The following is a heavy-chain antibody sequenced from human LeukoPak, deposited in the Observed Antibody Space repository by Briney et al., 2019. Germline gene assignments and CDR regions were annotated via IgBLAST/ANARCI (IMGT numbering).Heavy chain of an antibody. CDR2: MNPNSGNT. D-gene: IGHD2-2*01. CDR1: XXXXXXYD. V-gene: IGHV1-8*01. J-gene: IGHJ6*03. CDR3: ARADIVVVPAAMRDYYYYYYMDV. Sequence: ASVKXSXXXSXXXXXXYDINWVRQAXGQGLEWMGWMNPNSGNTGYAQKFQGRVTMTRNTSISTAYMELSSLRSEDTAVYYCARADIVVVPAAMRDYYYYYYMDVWGKGTTVTVSS.